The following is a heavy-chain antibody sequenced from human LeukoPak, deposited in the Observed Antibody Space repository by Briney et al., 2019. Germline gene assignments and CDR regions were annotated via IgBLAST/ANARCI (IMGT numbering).Heavy chain of an antibody. Sequence: SETLSLTCTVSGGSISSSSYYWGWIRQPPGKGLEWIGSIYYSGSTCYNPSLKSRATISVDTSKNQFSLKLSSVTAADTAVYYCARLGYCSGGSCYQYYFDYWGQGTLVTVSS. D-gene: IGHD2-15*01. CDR1: GGSISSSSYY. J-gene: IGHJ4*02. V-gene: IGHV4-39*01. CDR2: IYYSGST. CDR3: ARLGYCSGGSCYQYYFDY.